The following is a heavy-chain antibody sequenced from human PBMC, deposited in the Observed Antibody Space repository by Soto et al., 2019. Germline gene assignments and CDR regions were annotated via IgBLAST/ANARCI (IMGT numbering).Heavy chain of an antibody. CDR3: AKDGEIGPGMVYAIFSV. J-gene: IGHJ4*02. CDR2: ISGRGGRT. Sequence: GGSLRLSCAASGFTFSSYAMSWVRQAPGKGLEWVSAISGRGGRTYYADSVKGRFTISRDNSKNTLYLQMNSLRAEDTGVYYCAKDGEIGPGMVYAIFSVWGQGTLVTVSS. D-gene: IGHD2-8*01. CDR1: GFTFSSYA. V-gene: IGHV3-23*01.